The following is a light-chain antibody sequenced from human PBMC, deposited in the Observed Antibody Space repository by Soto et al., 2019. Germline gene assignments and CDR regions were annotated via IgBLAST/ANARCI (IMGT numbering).Light chain of an antibody. J-gene: IGLJ1*01. CDR1: SSDVGGYNY. CDR2: EVN. V-gene: IGLV2-8*01. CDR3: SSYAGSSNV. Sequence: QSVLTQPHSASGSPGQSVAISCTGTSSDVGGYNYVSWYQQHPGKAPKLMIYEVNKRPSGVPDRFSGSKSGNTASLTVSGLQAEDEADYYCSSYAGSSNVFGTVTKLTVL.